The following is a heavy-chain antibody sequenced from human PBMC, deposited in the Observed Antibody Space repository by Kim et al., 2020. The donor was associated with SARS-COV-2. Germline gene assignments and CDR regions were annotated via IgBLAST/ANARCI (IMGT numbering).Heavy chain of an antibody. V-gene: IGHV3-64*02. Sequence: GGSLRLSCAASGFTFSSYAMHWVRQAPGKGLEYVSAISSNGGSTYYADSVKGRFTISRDNSKNTLYLQMGSLRAEDTAVYYCARGNIFGVVQYGMDVWGQGTTVTVSS. CDR1: GFTFSSYA. J-gene: IGHJ6*02. CDR2: ISSNGGST. D-gene: IGHD3-3*02. CDR3: ARGNIFGVVQYGMDV.